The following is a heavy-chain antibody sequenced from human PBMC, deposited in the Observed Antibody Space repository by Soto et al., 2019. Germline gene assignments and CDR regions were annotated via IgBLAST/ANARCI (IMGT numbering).Heavy chain of an antibody. CDR2: TYYRSRWYN. CDR3: AGTTSHHWLYMDV. D-gene: IGHD1-1*01. Sequence: SQTLSLTCAISGDSVSGNSAAWNWIRLSPSRGLEWLARTYYRSRWYNDYAVSVRSRITVNADTSKNPFSLQLTSVTPEDTAIYYCAGTTSHHWLYMDVWGRGTTVTVSS. J-gene: IGHJ6*03. CDR1: GDSVSGNSAA. V-gene: IGHV6-1*01.